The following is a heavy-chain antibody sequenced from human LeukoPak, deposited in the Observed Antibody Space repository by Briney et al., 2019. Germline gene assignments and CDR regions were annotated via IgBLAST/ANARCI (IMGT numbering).Heavy chain of an antibody. CDR2: FSDSGTST. D-gene: IGHD3-22*01. V-gene: IGHV3-23*01. CDR3: AKESRGYSDSSGYYPARYFQH. Sequence: GGSLRLSCAASGFTVSSNEMSWVRQAPGKGLEWVSGFSDSGTSTYYADSVKGRFTISRDNSKNTLYLQMNSLRAEDTAVYYCAKESRGYSDSSGYYPARYFQHWGQGTLVTVSS. J-gene: IGHJ1*01. CDR1: GFTVSSNE.